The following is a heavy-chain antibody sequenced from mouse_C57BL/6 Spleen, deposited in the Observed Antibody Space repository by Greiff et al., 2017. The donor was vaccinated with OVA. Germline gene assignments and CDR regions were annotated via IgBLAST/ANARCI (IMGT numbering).Heavy chain of an antibody. CDR1: GYTFTSYD. Sequence: QVQLQQSGPELVKPGASVKLSCKASGYTFTSYDINWVKQRPGQGLAWIGWIYPRDGSTKYNEKFKGKATLTVDTSSSTAYMALPSLTSEDSAVYLCARRHYYGSSYYAMDYWGKGTSDTVSS. CDR3: ARRHYYGSSYYAMDY. V-gene: IGHV1-85*01. D-gene: IGHD1-1*01. J-gene: IGHJ4*01. CDR2: IYPRDGST.